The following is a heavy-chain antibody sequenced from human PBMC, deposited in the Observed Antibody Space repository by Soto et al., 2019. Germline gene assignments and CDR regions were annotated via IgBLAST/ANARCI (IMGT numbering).Heavy chain of an antibody. D-gene: IGHD2-21*01. Sequence: EVQLVESGGGLVQPGGSLRLSCAASGFTFSSYWMHWVRQAPGKGLEWVSRMNMDGNRISYVDSVNGRCTISRDNANNTFYMEMNSARVEDTAVYYCVRGDGDRYDGHGYLGRHWGQGSLVTVSS. CDR3: VRGDGDRYDGHGYLGRH. J-gene: IGHJ4*02. CDR2: MNMDGNRI. CDR1: GFTFSSYW. V-gene: IGHV3-74*01.